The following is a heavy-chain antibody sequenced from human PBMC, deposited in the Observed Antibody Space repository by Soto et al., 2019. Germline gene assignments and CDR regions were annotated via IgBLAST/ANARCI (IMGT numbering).Heavy chain of an antibody. CDR3: AKDTYYHDTSGYYIFDS. J-gene: IGHJ4*02. Sequence: GGSLRLSCAASGFTFSSFGMHWVRQAPGKGLEWVAFISFDGSNTYYTDSVKGRFTISRDSSKNTLYLQMDSLSGEDAAVYYCAKDTYYHDTSGYYIFDSWGQGTLVTVS. V-gene: IGHV3-30*18. D-gene: IGHD3-22*01. CDR1: GFTFSSFG. CDR2: ISFDGSNT.